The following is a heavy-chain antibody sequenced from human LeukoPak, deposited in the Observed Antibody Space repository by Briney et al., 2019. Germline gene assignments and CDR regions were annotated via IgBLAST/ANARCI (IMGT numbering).Heavy chain of an antibody. CDR1: GYTFTSYA. J-gene: IGHJ4*02. Sequence: ASVKVSCKASGYTFTSYAITWVRQAPGQGLEWLGWISAYNGNTNYAQKFQGRVTMTEDTSTDTAYMELTSLRSEDTAVYYCATSPGYDYWGQGTLVTVSS. CDR2: ISAYNGNT. CDR3: ATSPGYDY. V-gene: IGHV1-18*01. D-gene: IGHD1-14*01.